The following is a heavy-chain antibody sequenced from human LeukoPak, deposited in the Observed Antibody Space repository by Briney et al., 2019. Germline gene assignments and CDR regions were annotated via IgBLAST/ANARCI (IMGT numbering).Heavy chain of an antibody. J-gene: IGHJ5*02. CDR1: GYTFTRYG. D-gene: IGHD2-15*01. Sequence: ASVKVSCKASGYTFTRYGINWVRQAPGQGLEWMGWISTYDGKTNYAQKLQGRVTMTTDTSTSTAYMELRSLRSDDTAVYYCARDREVTPPPNWFDPWGQGTLVTVSS. CDR3: ARDREVTPPPNWFDP. CDR2: ISTYDGKT. V-gene: IGHV1-18*01.